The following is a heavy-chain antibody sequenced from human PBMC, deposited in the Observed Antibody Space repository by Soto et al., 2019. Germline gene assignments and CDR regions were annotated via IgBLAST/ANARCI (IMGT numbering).Heavy chain of an antibody. Sequence: GASVKVSCKASGYTFTSYYMHWVRQAPGQGLEWMGIINPSGGSTSYAQKFQGRVTMTRDTSTSTVYMELSSLRSEDTAVYYCARESLTIFGVVIYGMDVWGQGTTVTVS. D-gene: IGHD3-3*01. CDR1: GYTFTSYY. J-gene: IGHJ6*02. CDR2: INPSGGST. CDR3: ARESLTIFGVVIYGMDV. V-gene: IGHV1-46*01.